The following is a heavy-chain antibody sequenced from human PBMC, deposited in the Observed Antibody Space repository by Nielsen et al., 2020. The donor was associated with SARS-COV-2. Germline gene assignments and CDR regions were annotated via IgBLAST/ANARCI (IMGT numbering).Heavy chain of an antibody. Sequence: ASVKVSCKASGYTFTSYYMHWVRQAPGQGLEWMGVINPSGGSTNYAQKFQGRVTMTRDTSTSTVYMELSSLRSEDTAVYYCARDGNLTGYYSYWGQGTLVTVSS. J-gene: IGHJ4*02. V-gene: IGHV1-46*01. CDR3: ARDGNLTGYYSY. D-gene: IGHD3-9*01. CDR1: GYTFTSYY. CDR2: INPSGGST.